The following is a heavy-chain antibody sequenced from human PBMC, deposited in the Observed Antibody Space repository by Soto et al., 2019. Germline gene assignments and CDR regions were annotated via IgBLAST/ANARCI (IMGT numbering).Heavy chain of an antibody. CDR2: ISAYNGNT. CDR1: GYTFTSYG. V-gene: IGHV1-18*01. CDR3: ARVYAIGDYKFWDWYFDL. D-gene: IGHD4-17*01. J-gene: IGHJ2*01. Sequence: QVQLVQSGAEVKKPGASVKVSCKASGYTFTSYGISWVRQAPGQGLEWMGWISAYNGNTNCAQKLQGRVTMTTDTSTSTAYMELRSLRSDDTAVYYCARVYAIGDYKFWDWYFDLWGRGTLVTVSS.